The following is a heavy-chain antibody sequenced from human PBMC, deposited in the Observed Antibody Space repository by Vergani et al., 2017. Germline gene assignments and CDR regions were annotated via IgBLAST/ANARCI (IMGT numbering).Heavy chain of an antibody. CDR3: ARGGGPFYYYYMDV. Sequence: EVQLVESGGGLVQPGGSLRLSCPASGFTVSSNYMSWVRQAPGKGLEWVSVIYSGGSTYYADSVKGRFTISRDNSKNTLYLQMNSLRAEDTAVYYCARGGGPFYYYYMDVWGKGTTVTVSS. D-gene: IGHD2-15*01. V-gene: IGHV3-66*01. CDR1: GFTVSSNY. CDR2: IYSGGST. J-gene: IGHJ6*03.